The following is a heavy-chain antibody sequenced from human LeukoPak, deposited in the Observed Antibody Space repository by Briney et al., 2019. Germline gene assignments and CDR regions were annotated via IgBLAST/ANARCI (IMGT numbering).Heavy chain of an antibody. Sequence: GGSLRLSCAASGFTFSSYAMSWVRKAPGKGMEWVSAISGSGGSTYYADSVKGRFTISRDNSKNTLYLQMNSLRAEDTAVYYCATLTLMTMIVVVHDAFDIWGQGTMVTVSS. CDR3: ATLTLMTMIVVVHDAFDI. D-gene: IGHD3-22*01. CDR2: ISGSGGST. V-gene: IGHV3-23*01. J-gene: IGHJ3*02. CDR1: GFTFSSYA.